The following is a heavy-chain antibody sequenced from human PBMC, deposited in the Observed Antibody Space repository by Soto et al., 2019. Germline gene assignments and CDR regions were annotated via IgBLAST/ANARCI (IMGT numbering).Heavy chain of an antibody. V-gene: IGHV4-59*08. CDR3: ARFLYGSGSYWGPNNWFDP. CDR1: GGSISSYY. D-gene: IGHD3-10*01. Sequence: SETLSLTCTVSGGSISSYYWSWIRQPPGKGLEWIGYIYYSGSTNYNPSLKSRVTISVDTSKNQFSLKLSSVTAADTAVYYCARFLYGSGSYWGPNNWFDPWGQGTLVTVSS. J-gene: IGHJ5*02. CDR2: IYYSGST.